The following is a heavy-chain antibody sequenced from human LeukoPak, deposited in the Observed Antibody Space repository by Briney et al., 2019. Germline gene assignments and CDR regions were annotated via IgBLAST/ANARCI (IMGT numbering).Heavy chain of an antibody. CDR1: GDPFIGYF. D-gene: IGHD3-22*01. CDR2: INHSGRT. J-gene: IGHJ4*02. CDR3: ARTSGFFDSSGFYQQNPYYFQY. Sequence: SETLSLTCAASGDPFIGYFWTWIRQAPGKGLEWIGDINHSGRTNYNPSLQRRVSISVDTSKNQFSLNVTSVTGADTAGYYCARTSGFFDSSGFYQQNPYYFQYWGQGVLVTVSS. V-gene: IGHV4-34*01.